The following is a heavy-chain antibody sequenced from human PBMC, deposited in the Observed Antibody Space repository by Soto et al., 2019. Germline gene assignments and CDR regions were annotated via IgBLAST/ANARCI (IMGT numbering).Heavy chain of an antibody. Sequence: PGESLKISCKGSGYSFTTYWIGWVRQMPGKGLEWMGIIYPGDSDARYSPSFHGQVTISADKSISTAYLQWSSLRASDTAMYYWARLRIYDFWSVYHFWGQGTLVPVSS. CDR1: GYSFTTYW. J-gene: IGHJ4*02. CDR2: IYPGDSDA. V-gene: IGHV5-51*01. CDR3: ARLRIYDFWSVYHF. D-gene: IGHD3-3*01.